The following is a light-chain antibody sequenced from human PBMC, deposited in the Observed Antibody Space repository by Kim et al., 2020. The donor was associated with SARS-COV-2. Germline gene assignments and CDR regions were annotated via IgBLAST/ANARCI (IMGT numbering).Light chain of an antibody. J-gene: IGLJ3*02. CDR3: NSWDNSGGDHR. V-gene: IGLV3-19*01. Sequence: SSELTQDPAVSVALGQTVRITCQGDSLRRSYASWYQQKPGQAPVLVIFGKANRPSGIPYRFSGPYSGNTASLTFTGAQAEDEADYYCNSWDNSGGDHRFG. CDR1: SLRRSY. CDR2: GKA.